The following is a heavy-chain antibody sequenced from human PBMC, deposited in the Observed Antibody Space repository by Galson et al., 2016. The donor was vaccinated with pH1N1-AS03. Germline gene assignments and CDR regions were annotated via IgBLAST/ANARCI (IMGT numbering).Heavy chain of an antibody. CDR1: GLTFSDYW. D-gene: IGHD1-26*01. CDR2: IKQDGSDT. CDR3: AVDSYSRATY. V-gene: IGHV3-7*03. Sequence: SLRLSCAASGLTFSDYWMSWVRQAPGKGLEWVANIKQDGSDTNYADSVRDRFTISRDNVNNLLYLQMNSLRVEDTAVYYCAVDSYSRATYWGQGALVTVSS. J-gene: IGHJ4*02.